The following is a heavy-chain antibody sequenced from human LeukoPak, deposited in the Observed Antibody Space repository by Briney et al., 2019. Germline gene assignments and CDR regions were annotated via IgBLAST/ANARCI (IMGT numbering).Heavy chain of an antibody. V-gene: IGHV3-64*01. CDR2: ISSNGGST. Sequence: GGSLRPSCAASGFTFSYYAMHWVRHAPGKGVEYLSAISSNGGSTYYANSVKGRFTISRDNSKNTLYLQMGSLRTEDMAVYYCATTGRYGSGSYSYLYYFDYWGQGTLVTVSS. D-gene: IGHD3-10*01. J-gene: IGHJ4*02. CDR3: ATTGRYGSGSYSYLYYFDY. CDR1: GFTFSYYA.